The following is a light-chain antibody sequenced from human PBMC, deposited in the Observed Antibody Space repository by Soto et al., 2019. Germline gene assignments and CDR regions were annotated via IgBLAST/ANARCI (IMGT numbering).Light chain of an antibody. Sequence: EIVLTQSPATLSLSPGERATLSCRASQSVRSYLAWYQQNPGQAPRLLIYDASNRATGIPARFSGSGSGTDFTLTISSLEPEDFAVYYCQQRSNWPRTFGGGTKVEIK. CDR1: QSVRSY. J-gene: IGKJ4*01. V-gene: IGKV3-11*01. CDR3: QQRSNWPRT. CDR2: DAS.